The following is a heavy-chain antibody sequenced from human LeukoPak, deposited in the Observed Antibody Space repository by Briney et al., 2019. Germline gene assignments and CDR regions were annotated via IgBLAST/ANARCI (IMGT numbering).Heavy chain of an antibody. J-gene: IGHJ3*01. Sequence: PSQTLSLTCNISGGSVSSYYWSWIWQTPSPSMDWIGHIYSYETTKYNPYLMSRVSCSVDTSKNQFSLNLDSVTAADTATYFCARNQTSFESWTASHTGSHQAFDVWGQGKLVIVSS. CDR3: ARNQTSFESWTASHTGSHQAFDV. CDR1: GGSVSSYY. V-gene: IGHV4-59*02. CDR2: IYSYETT. D-gene: IGHD3/OR15-3a*01.